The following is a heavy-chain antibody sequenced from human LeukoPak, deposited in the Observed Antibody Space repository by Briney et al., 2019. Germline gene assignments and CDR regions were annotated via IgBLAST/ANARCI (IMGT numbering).Heavy chain of an antibody. J-gene: IGHJ4*02. Sequence: PGGFLRLSCAASGFTFSSFGMSWVRQSPETGLEWVSVSGGSGGATHYAESVKGRFTISRDNSKNTLYLEMSRLRADDTAVYYCAKGKDFNGYYVDSWGQGTLVTVSS. CDR3: AKGKDFNGYYVDS. V-gene: IGHV3-23*01. CDR1: GFTFSSFG. D-gene: IGHD3-3*01. CDR2: SGGSGGAT.